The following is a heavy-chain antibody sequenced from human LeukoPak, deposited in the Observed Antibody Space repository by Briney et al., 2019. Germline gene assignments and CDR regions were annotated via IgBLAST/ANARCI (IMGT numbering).Heavy chain of an antibody. CDR3: ARKRYFDSVDY. D-gene: IGHD3-9*01. Sequence: MSSETLSLTCAVYGGSFSGYYWGWIRQPPGKGLEWIGEINHSGSTNYNPSLKSRVTISVDTSKNQFSLKLSSVTAADTAVYYCARKRYFDSVDYWGQGTLVTVSS. J-gene: IGHJ4*02. CDR2: INHSGST. CDR1: GGSFSGYY. V-gene: IGHV4-34*01.